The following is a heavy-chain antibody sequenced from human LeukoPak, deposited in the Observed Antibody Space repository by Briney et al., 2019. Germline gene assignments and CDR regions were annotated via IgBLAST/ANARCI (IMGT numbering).Heavy chain of an antibody. J-gene: IGHJ4*02. V-gene: IGHV4-59*08. CDR1: GGSISSYY. Sequence: PSETLSLTCTVSGGSISSYYWSWIRQPPGKGLEWIGYIYYSGSTNYNPSLKSRVTISVDTSKNQFSLKLSSVTAADTAVYYCARHGGSSWTFDYWGRGTLVTVSS. D-gene: IGHD6-13*01. CDR3: ARHGGSSWTFDY. CDR2: IYYSGST.